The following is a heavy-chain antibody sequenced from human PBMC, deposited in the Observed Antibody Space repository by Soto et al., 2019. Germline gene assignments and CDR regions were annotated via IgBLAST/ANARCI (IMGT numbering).Heavy chain of an antibody. CDR1: XFTXSSYG. V-gene: IGHV3-30*18. CDR2: ISYDGSNK. CDR3: AKEILLVKYYYYGMDV. Sequence: AXXFTXSSYGMHXVRXAPXXGLEWVAVISYDGSNKYYADSVKGRFTISRDNSKNTLYLQMNSLRAEDTAVYYCAKEILLVKYYYYGMDVWGQGTTVTVSS. D-gene: IGHD2-8*02. J-gene: IGHJ6*02.